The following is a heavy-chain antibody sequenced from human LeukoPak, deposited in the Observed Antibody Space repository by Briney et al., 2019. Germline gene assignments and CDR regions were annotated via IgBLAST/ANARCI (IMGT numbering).Heavy chain of an antibody. D-gene: IGHD2-15*01. Sequence: GALRLSCAASGFTFSSYWMSWVRQAPGKGLEWVANIKQDGSEKYYVDSVKGRFTISRDNAKNSLYLQMNSLRAEDTAVYYCARDKVVGATYFDYWGQGTLVTVSS. V-gene: IGHV3-7*01. CDR2: IKQDGSEK. CDR3: ARDKVVGATYFDY. J-gene: IGHJ4*02. CDR1: GFTFSSYW.